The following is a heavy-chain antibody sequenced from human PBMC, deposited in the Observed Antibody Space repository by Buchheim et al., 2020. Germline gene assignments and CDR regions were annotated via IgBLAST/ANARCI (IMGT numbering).Heavy chain of an antibody. CDR1: GFTFSSYG. D-gene: IGHD2-15*01. Sequence: QVQLVESGGGVVQPGRSLRLSCAASGFTFSSYGMHWVRQAPGKGLEWVAVIWYDGSNKYYADSVKGRFTISRDNSKNTLYLQMNSLRAEDTAVYYCARDDKKYCSGGSCYSAVSHYYGMDVWGQGTT. CDR3: ARDDKKYCSGGSCYSAVSHYYGMDV. V-gene: IGHV3-33*01. J-gene: IGHJ6*02. CDR2: IWYDGSNK.